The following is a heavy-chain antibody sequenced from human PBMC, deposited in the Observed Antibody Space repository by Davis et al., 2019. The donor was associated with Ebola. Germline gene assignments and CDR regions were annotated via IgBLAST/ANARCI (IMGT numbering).Heavy chain of an antibody. Sequence: SVKVSCKASGGTFSSYAISWVRQAPGQGLEWMGGIIPIFGTANYAQKFQGRVTITADESTSTAYMELSRLRSDDTAVYYCARPPRHGGGLNWGQGTLVTVSS. D-gene: IGHD2-15*01. V-gene: IGHV1-69*13. CDR3: ARPPRHGGGLN. J-gene: IGHJ4*02. CDR2: IIPIFGTA. CDR1: GGTFSSYA.